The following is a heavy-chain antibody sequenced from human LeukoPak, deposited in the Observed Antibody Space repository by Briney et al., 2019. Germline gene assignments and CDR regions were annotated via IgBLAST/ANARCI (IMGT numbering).Heavy chain of an antibody. CDR2: ISGYNGNT. V-gene: IGHV1-18*01. Sequence: ASVKVSCKASGGTFSSYAISWVRQAPGQGLEWMGWISGYNGNTNYAQKLRGRVTMTTDTSTSTAYMELRSLRSDDTAVYYCARGVVDTDSDAFDIWGQGTMVTVSS. D-gene: IGHD5-18*01. CDR1: GGTFSSYA. J-gene: IGHJ3*02. CDR3: ARGVVDTDSDAFDI.